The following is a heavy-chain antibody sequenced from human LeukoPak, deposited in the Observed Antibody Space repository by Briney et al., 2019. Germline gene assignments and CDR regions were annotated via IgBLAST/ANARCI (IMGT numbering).Heavy chain of an antibody. J-gene: IGHJ4*02. Sequence: PSETLSLTCTVSGGSISSYYWSWIRQPPAKGLEWIGYIYYSGSTNYNPSLKSRVTISVDTSKNQFSLKLSSVTAADTAVYYCARFNELYFDYWGQGTLVTVSS. CDR2: IYYSGST. CDR1: GGSISSYY. CDR3: ARFNELYFDY. D-gene: IGHD1-1*01. V-gene: IGHV4-59*01.